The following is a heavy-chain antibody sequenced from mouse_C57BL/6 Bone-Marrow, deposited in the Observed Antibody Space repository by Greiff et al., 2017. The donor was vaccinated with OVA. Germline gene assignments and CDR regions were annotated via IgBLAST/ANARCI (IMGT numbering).Heavy chain of an antibody. Sequence: VQRVESGAELARPGASVKMSCKASGYTFTSYTIHWVKQRPGQGLEWIGYIDPTNDYTNYNQKFKGKATLTAYKSSSTAYMQLSSLTSEDSAVYYCTRGYYFDYWGQGTTLTVSS. J-gene: IGHJ2*01. CDR2: IDPTNDYT. V-gene: IGHV1-4*01. CDR1: GYTFTSYT. CDR3: TRGYYFDY.